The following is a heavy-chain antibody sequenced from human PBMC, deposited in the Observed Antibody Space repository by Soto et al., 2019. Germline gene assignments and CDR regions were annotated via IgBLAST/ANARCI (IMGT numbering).Heavy chain of an antibody. CDR2: VSYDGTNK. CDR3: ARGGYCNSISRSPNAMDV. V-gene: IGHV3-30-3*01. CDR1: GFTFSSYA. Sequence: GGSLRLSCAASGFTFSSYAMHWVRQAPGKGLEWVAVVSYDGTNKYYADSVKGRFTISRDSSKNTLNLQMNSLRTEDTAVYYCARGGYCNSISRSPNAMDVWDKGTMVIV. J-gene: IGHJ6*04. D-gene: IGHD2-2*03.